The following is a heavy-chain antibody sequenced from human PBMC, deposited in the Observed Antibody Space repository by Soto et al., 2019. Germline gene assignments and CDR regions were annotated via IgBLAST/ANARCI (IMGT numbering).Heavy chain of an antibody. CDR3: SRGILV. CDR1: GGSINSGGYC. CDR2: ISYGGST. J-gene: IGHJ4*02. D-gene: IGHD5-18*01. Sequence: QVQLQESGPGLVKPSQTLSLTCTVSGGSINSGGYCWSWIRQHPGKGLDWIGCISYGGSTSYNPSLKSRVNKSCDTSKNPFSLELTLVTAAETAVYYCSRGILVWGQGALITVSS. V-gene: IGHV4-31*03.